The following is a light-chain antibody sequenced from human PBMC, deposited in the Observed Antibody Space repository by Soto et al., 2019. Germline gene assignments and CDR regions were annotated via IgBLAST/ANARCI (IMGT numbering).Light chain of an antibody. J-gene: IGLJ1*01. V-gene: IGLV2-14*01. CDR1: SSDVGGYNY. CDR2: EVD. Sequence: QSVLTQPASVSGSPGQSITISCTGTSSDVGGYNYVSWYLHHPGQAPKLMIYEVDTRPSGVSDRFSGSKSGNTASLTISGLQAEDEADYYCSSYTSSSTSFVFVSGTKVTAL. CDR3: SSYTSSSTSFV.